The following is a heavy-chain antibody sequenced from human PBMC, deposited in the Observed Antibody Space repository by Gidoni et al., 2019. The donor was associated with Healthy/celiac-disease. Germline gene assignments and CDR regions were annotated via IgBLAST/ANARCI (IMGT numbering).Heavy chain of an antibody. CDR2: MNPNSGNT. CDR1: GYTFTSYD. J-gene: IGHJ4*02. CDR3: ARVGIAAAGGGGDY. V-gene: IGHV1-8*01. Sequence: QVQLVQSGAEVTKPGASVQVSCKASGYTFTSYDINWVRQATGQGLEWMGWMNPNSGNTGYAQKFQGRVTMTRNTSISTAYMELSSLRYEDTAVYYCARVGIAAAGGGGDYWGQGTLVTVSS. D-gene: IGHD6-13*01.